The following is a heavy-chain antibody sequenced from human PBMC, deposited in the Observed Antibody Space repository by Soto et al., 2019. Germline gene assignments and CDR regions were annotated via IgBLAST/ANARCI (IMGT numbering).Heavy chain of an antibody. CDR1: GFTLSSYW. CDR2: IKQDGSEQ. CDR3: ARGSSLKY. J-gene: IGHJ4*02. Sequence: EVQLVESGGGLVQPGGSLRLSCVGSGFTLSSYWMSWARQAPGKGLEWLANIKQDGSEQHYVDSVKGRFSISRDNAQNSLFLHMSSQSDEDTAVYYCARGSSLKYWGQGTLVTVSS. V-gene: IGHV3-7*01. D-gene: IGHD6-13*01.